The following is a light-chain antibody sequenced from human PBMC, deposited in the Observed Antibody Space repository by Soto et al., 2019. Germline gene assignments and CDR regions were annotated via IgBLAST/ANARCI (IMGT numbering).Light chain of an antibody. CDR3: SSYAGSNNFVV. J-gene: IGLJ2*01. CDR2: EVS. CDR1: SSDVGGYNY. V-gene: IGLV2-8*01. Sequence: QSALTQPLSASGSPGQSVTISCTGTSSDVGGYNYVSWYQQHPGKAPKLMIYEVSKRPSGVPDRFSGSKSGNTASLTVSGLQAEDEADYECSSYAGSNNFVVFGGGTKVTVL.